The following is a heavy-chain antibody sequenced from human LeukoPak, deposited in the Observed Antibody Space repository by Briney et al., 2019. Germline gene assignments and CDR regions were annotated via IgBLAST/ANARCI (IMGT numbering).Heavy chain of an antibody. CDR1: GFTVSSNY. J-gene: IGHJ3*02. CDR3: ARDWRRVFDAFDI. CDR2: IYSGGST. V-gene: IGHV3-53*01. D-gene: IGHD6-13*01. Sequence: PGGSQRLSCAASGFTVSSNYMSWVRQAPGKGLEWVSVIYSGGSTYYADSVKGRFTISRDNSKNTLYLQMNSLRAEDTAVYYCARDWRRVFDAFDIWGQGTMVTVSS.